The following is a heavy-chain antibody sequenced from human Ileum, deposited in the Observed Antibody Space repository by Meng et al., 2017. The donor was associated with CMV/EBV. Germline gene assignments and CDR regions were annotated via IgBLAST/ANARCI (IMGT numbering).Heavy chain of an antibody. Sequence: QGDRVKLGAGVKKPGASVKVSCKASGYTFSGYYMHWVGQAPGQGLEWMGWVDANSGGTNYAKKFQGRVTMTRDTSINTAYMELSRLRSDDTAVYYCARKMGVYYFDYWGQGPLVTVSS. CDR2: VDANSGGT. J-gene: IGHJ4*02. D-gene: IGHD2-8*02. CDR3: ARKMGVYYFDY. CDR1: GYTFSGYY. V-gene: IGHV1-2*02.